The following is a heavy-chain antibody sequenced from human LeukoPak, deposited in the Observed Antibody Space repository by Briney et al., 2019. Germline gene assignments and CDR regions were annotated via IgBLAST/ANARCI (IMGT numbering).Heavy chain of an antibody. CDR1: GFTFSSYE. Sequence: GGSLRLSCAASGFTFSSYEMNWVRQAPGKGLEWVSYISSSGSTIYYADSVKGRFTISRDNAKNSLYPQMNSLRAEDTAVYYCAKGPSSGWYYFDYWGQGTPVTISS. CDR3: AKGPSSGWYYFDY. CDR2: ISSSGSTI. V-gene: IGHV3-48*03. D-gene: IGHD6-19*01. J-gene: IGHJ4*02.